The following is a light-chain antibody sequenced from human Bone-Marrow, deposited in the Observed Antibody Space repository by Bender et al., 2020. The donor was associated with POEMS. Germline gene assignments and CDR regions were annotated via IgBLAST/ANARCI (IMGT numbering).Light chain of an antibody. V-gene: IGLV1-40*01. CDR1: SSNIGAGYD. Sequence: QSVLTQPPSVSAAPGQRVTISCTGSSSNIGAGYDGHWYQQLPGTAPKLVIYGNNNRPSGVPDRFSGSKSGTSASLAISGLQAEDEADYYCQSYDSSLSGVIFGGGTKLTVL. CDR2: GNN. CDR3: QSYDSSLSGVI. J-gene: IGLJ2*01.